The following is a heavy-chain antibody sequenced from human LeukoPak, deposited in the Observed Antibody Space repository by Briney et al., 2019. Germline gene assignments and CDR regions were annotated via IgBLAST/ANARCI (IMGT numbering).Heavy chain of an antibody. CDR2: IIHSGST. V-gene: IGHV4-34*12. Sequence: SETLSLTCAVYGGSFRGYYWSWIRHPPGKGLEWIGEIIHSGSTNYNPSLKSRVTISVDTSKNQFSLKLSSVTAADTAVYYCARLRSQYSSSLRARWFDPWGQGTLVTVPS. D-gene: IGHD6-6*01. CDR1: GGSFRGYY. CDR3: ARLRSQYSSSLRARWFDP. J-gene: IGHJ5*02.